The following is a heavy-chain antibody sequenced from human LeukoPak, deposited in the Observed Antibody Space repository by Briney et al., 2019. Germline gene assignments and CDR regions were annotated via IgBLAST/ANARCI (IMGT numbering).Heavy chain of an antibody. CDR1: GFTFSSYG. CDR3: AKGGQQLASGWFDP. V-gene: IGHV3-30*18. Sequence: PGGSLRLSCAASGFTFSSYGMHWVRQAPGKGLEWVAVISYDGGNKYYADSVKGRFTISRDNSKNTLYLQMNSLRAEDTAVYYCAKGGQQLASGWFDPWGQGTLVTVSS. D-gene: IGHD6-13*01. J-gene: IGHJ5*02. CDR2: ISYDGGNK.